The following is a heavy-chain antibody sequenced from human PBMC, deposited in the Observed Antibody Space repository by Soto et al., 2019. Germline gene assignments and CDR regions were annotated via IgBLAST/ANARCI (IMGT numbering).Heavy chain of an antibody. D-gene: IGHD1-20*01. CDR1: GGSISSGDYY. J-gene: IGHJ5*02. Sequence: SETLSLTCTVSGGSISSGDYYWSWIRQPPGKGLVWLGYTYYTGNTYYNPSLKSRVTISVDTSKNQFSLKLSSVTAADAAVYYCARYAGLYNSRAGWFDPWGQGTLVTVSS. CDR2: TYYTGNT. V-gene: IGHV4-30-4*01. CDR3: ARYAGLYNSRAGWFDP.